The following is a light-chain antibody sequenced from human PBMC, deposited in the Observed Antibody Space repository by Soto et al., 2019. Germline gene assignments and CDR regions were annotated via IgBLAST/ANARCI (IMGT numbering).Light chain of an antibody. CDR3: QRHCSSYT. CDR1: QSVSSSY. V-gene: IGKV3-20*01. Sequence: IGLTQSPGTLSLSPGERATLSCRASQSVSSSYLAWYQQKPGQAPRLLIYGASSRATGIPDRFSGSGSGTDFTLTISRLEPEDFAVYYCQRHCSSYTFGQGTNLEIK. CDR2: GAS. J-gene: IGKJ2*01.